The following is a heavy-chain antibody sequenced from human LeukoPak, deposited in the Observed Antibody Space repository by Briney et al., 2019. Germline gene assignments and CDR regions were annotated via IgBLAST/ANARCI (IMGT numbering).Heavy chain of an antibody. CDR1: GFTFSSYA. V-gene: IGHV3-23*01. D-gene: IGHD6-6*01. CDR3: ARLISTSSSRFSDY. Sequence: GGSLRLSCAASGFTFSSYAMSWVRQSPGKGLEWVSAISISGENTYYADSVKGRFTISRDTSRNTLYLQMHSLRAEDTAVYYCARLISTSSSRFSDYWGQGTLVTVSS. CDR2: ISISGENT. J-gene: IGHJ4*02.